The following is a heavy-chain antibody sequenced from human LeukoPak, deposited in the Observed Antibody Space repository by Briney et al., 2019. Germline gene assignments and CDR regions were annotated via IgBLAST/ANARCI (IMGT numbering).Heavy chain of an antibody. V-gene: IGHV3-11*04. CDR3: ARDAVVVPAALYYYYSMDV. CDR2: ISSSGSTI. D-gene: IGHD2-2*01. Sequence: GGSLRLSCAASGFTFSDYYMSWIRQAPGKGLEWVSYISSSGSTIYYTDSVKGRFTISRDNAKNSLYLQMNSLRAEDTAVYYCARDAVVVPAALYYYYSMDVWGQGTTVTVSS. CDR1: GFTFSDYY. J-gene: IGHJ6*02.